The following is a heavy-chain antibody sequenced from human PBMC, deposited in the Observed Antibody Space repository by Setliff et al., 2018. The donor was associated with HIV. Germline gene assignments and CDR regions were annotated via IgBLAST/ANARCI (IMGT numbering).Heavy chain of an antibody. CDR3: GTAMYYYYGLDV. D-gene: IGHD2-2*01. CDR2: FYTSGTT. J-gene: IGHJ6*02. CDR1: GGSLSSGSHY. V-gene: IGHV4-61*09. Sequence: PSETLSFTCSVSGGSLSSGSHYCTWLRQAAGKGLEWIGHFYTSGTTNYNPSLESRVTISVDTSKNQFSLKLSSVTAADAAVYYCGTAMYYYYGLDVWGQGIRVTVSS.